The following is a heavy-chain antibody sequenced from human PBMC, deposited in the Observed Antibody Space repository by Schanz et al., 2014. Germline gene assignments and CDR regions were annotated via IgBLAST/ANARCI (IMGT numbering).Heavy chain of an antibody. Sequence: EVQLVDSGGGLVQPGGSLRLSCAASGFTFSSYAMSWVRQAPGKGLEWVSAISGSGASTYYADSVKGRFTISRDNSNKTVDLQMNSLRAEDTALYYCVRDELLWFGEVLSLDYWGQGALVTVSS. J-gene: IGHJ4*02. CDR3: VRDELLWFGEVLSLDY. CDR1: GFTFSSYA. V-gene: IGHV3-23*04. CDR2: ISGSGAST. D-gene: IGHD3-10*01.